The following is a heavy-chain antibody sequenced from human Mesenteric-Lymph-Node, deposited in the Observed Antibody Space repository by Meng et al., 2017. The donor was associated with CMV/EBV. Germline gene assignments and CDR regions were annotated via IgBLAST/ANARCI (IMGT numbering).Heavy chain of an antibody. V-gene: IGHV3-66*01. CDR3: TGDSVSNPNLDY. D-gene: IGHD3-10*01. J-gene: IGHJ4*02. CDR2: IYRGDNT. CDR1: GFNVRDND. Sequence: LLLVSCEGLVQARVARRLSCAASGFNVRDNDLRWVRQAPGKEREWVCIIYRGDNTYYIDSVKDRFTVSRDNSKNTMYLQMNSLRVEDTAVYYCTGDSVSNPNLDYWGQGTLVTVSS.